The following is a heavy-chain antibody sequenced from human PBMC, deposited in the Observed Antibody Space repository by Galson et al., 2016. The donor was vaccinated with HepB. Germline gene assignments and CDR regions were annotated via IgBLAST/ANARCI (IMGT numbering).Heavy chain of an antibody. Sequence: PALVKPTQTLTLTCTFSGLSLNSTGVGVGWIRQPPGKALEWLALIYWDDARRYSPSLRSRLTITKDTPKNQVVLTVTNKDPVDTATYYCVNKYYWNGQFDYWGQGTLVTVSS. J-gene: IGHJ4*02. D-gene: IGHD1-1*01. CDR1: GLSLNSTGVG. V-gene: IGHV2-5*02. CDR2: IYWDDAR. CDR3: VNKYYWNGQFDY.